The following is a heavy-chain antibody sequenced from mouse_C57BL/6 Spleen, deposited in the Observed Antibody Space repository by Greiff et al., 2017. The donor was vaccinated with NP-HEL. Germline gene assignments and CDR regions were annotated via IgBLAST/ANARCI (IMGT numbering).Heavy chain of an antibody. CDR2: IDPSDSYT. CDR3: ARGGLLLHFDY. V-gene: IGHV1-50*01. J-gene: IGHJ2*01. D-gene: IGHD2-3*01. CDR1: GYTFTSYW. Sequence: QVQLQQPGAELVKPGASVKLSCKASGYTFTSYWMQWVKQRPGQGLEWIGEIDPSDSYTNYNQKFKGKATLTVDTPSSTAYMQLSSLTSEDSAVYYCARGGLLLHFDYWGQGTTLTVSS.